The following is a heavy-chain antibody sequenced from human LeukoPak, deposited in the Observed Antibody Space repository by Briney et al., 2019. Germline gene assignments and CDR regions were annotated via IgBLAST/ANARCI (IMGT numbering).Heavy chain of an antibody. CDR2: ISYDGNNQ. V-gene: IGHV3-30*04. CDR1: GFTFRSYA. CDR3: AKDAGDQGYFDY. J-gene: IGHJ4*02. D-gene: IGHD3-16*01. Sequence: GRSLRLSCAASGFTFRSYAMHWVGQAPGTGLEWVSFISYDGNNQYYADSVKGRFTISRDNSKNTLYLQMNSLRTEDTAVYYCAKDAGDQGYFDYWGQGTLVTVSS.